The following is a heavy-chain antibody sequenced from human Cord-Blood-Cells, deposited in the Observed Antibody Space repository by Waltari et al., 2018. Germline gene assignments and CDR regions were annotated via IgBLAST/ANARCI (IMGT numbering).Heavy chain of an antibody. CDR2: IYSGGRT. D-gene: IGHD1-1*01. CDR1: GFTVSSNY. CDR3: ARSKLDWYFDL. J-gene: IGHJ2*01. Sequence: EVQLVESGGGLIQPGGSLRLSCASSGFTVSSNYMSWVRQAPGKGLEWVSVIYSGGRTYYADSVKGRFTISRDNSKNTLYLQMNSLRAEDTAVYYCARSKLDWYFDLWGRGTLVTVSS. V-gene: IGHV3-53*01.